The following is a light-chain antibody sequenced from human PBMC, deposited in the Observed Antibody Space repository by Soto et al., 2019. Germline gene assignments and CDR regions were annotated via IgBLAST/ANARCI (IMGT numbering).Light chain of an antibody. CDR1: SSGVGGYNY. CDR2: EVS. CDR3: SSYTSSSTYV. Sequence: QSVLTQPASVSGSPGQSITISCTGTSSGVGGYNYVSWYQQHPGKAPKLMIYEVSNRPSGVSNRFSGSKSGNTASLTISGLQAEDEADYYCSSYTSSSTYVFGTGTKVTAL. V-gene: IGLV2-14*01. J-gene: IGLJ1*01.